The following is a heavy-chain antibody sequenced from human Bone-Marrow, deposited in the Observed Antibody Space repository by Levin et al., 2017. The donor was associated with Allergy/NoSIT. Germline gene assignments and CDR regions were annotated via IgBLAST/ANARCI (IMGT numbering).Heavy chain of an antibody. J-gene: IGHJ3*02. D-gene: IGHD2-2*01. V-gene: IGHV3-23*01. CDR1: GFTFSSSA. CDR3: ARGYCSTSNCYPNDAFDI. Sequence: HPGGSLRLSCAASGFTFSSSAMSWVRQAPGKGLEWVSTIADSGGSTYYADSVKGRFTISRDNSKNTLYLQMNSLRVEDTALYYCARGYCSTSNCYPNDAFDIWGQGTMVTVSS. CDR2: IADSGGST.